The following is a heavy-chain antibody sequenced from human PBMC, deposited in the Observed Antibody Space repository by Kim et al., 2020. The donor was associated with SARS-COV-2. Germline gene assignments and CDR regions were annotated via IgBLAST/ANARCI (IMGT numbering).Heavy chain of an antibody. D-gene: IGHD3-3*01. Sequence: ASVKVSCKASGYTFSNYAMHWVRQAPGQRLEWMGWINAGSGNTEYSQKFQGRLIITRDTSASTAYMELSSLRSEDTAVHYCARGGAVLRFLEWLSSYFDY. CDR3: ARGGAVLRFLEWLSSYFDY. CDR2: INAGSGNT. V-gene: IGHV1-3*01. J-gene: IGHJ4*01. CDR1: GYTFSNYA.